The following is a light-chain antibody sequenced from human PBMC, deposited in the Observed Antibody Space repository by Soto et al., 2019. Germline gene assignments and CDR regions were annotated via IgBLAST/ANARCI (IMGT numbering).Light chain of an antibody. CDR2: DVT. V-gene: IGLV2-8*01. CDR3: SSHAGINNVV. J-gene: IGLJ3*02. Sequence: QSALTQPPSASGSPGQSVTISCTGTSSDVGGYNYVSWYQQHPGKAPKLMIYDVTKRPSGVPDRFSGSKSGNTASLTVSGLLAEDEADYYCSSHAGINNVVFGGGTKLTVL. CDR1: SSDVGGYNY.